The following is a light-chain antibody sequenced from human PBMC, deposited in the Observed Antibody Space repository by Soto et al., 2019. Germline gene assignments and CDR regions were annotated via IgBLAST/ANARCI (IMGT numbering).Light chain of an antibody. J-gene: IGKJ2*01. CDR2: DVS. CDR1: QDITNH. CDR3: QRYDNLPPSYT. Sequence: DIQMTQSPSSLSASVGDRVTITCQASQDITNHLNWYQQKPGKAPKLLIYDVSNLETRVPSRFSGSGSGTDFTLTISSLQPDDIATYYCQRYDNLPPSYTFGPGTKLEIK. V-gene: IGKV1-33*01.